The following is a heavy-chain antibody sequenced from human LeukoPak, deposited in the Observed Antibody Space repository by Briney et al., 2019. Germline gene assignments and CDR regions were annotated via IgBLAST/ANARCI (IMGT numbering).Heavy chain of an antibody. J-gene: IGHJ4*02. CDR2: ISYDGSNK. D-gene: IGHD6-19*01. Sequence: GGSLRLSCAASGFTFSSYAMHWVRQAPGKGLEWVAVISYDGSNKYYADSVKGRFTISRDNSKNTLYLQMNSLRAEDTAVYYCAREEHSSGWYEGVGTFDYWGQGTLVTVSS. CDR1: GFTFSSYA. CDR3: AREEHSSGWYEGVGTFDY. V-gene: IGHV3-30-3*01.